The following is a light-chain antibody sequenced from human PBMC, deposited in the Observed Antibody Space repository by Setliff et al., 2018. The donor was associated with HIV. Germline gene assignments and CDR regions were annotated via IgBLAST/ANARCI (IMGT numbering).Light chain of an antibody. J-gene: IGLJ1*01. CDR2: DVT. V-gene: IGLV2-11*01. Sequence: QSALAQPRSVSGSPGQSVTTSCTGTSSDVGGYNYVSWYQQHPGKAPKLMIYDVTTRPSGVPDRFSGSKSGNTASLTISGLQAEDEADYYCCSYAGSAYVFGTGTKVTVL. CDR3: CSYAGSAYV. CDR1: SSDVGGYNY.